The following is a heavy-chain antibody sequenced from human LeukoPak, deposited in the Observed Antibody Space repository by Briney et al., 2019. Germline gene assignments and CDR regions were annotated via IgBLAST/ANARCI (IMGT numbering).Heavy chain of an antibody. D-gene: IGHD4-23*01. V-gene: IGHV1-46*01. CDR2: INPSGSST. Sequence: ASVKVSCKASGYTFTSYYMHWVRQAPGQGLEWMGLINPSGSSTSYAQKFQGRVTITADESTSTAYMELSSLRSEDTAVYYCARPIAGNLNWFDPWGQGTLVTVSS. J-gene: IGHJ5*02. CDR3: ARPIAGNLNWFDP. CDR1: GYTFTSYY.